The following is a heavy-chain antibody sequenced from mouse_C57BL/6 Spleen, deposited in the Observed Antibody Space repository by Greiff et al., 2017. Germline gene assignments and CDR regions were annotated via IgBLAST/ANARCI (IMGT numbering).Heavy chain of an antibody. CDR2: INPNNGGT. D-gene: IGHD1-2*01. CDR1: GYTFTDYY. V-gene: IGHV1-26*01. CDR3: ARITTAFDY. J-gene: IGHJ2*01. Sequence: EVQLQQSGPELVKPGASVKISCKASGYTFTDYYMNWVKQSHGQSLEWIGDINPNNGGTSYNQKFKGKATLTVDKASSTAYMELRSLTSEDSAVYYCARITTAFDYWGQGTTLTVSS.